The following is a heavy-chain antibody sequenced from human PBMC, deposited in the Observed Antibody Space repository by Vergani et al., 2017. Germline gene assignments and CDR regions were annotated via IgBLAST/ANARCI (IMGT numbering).Heavy chain of an antibody. Sequence: QLQLQESGPGLVKPSETLSLTCTVSGGSVSSTGYYWGWIRQPPGKGLEWIGSIYYSGTTYYNPSLKSRVTISVDTSKNQFSLKLSSVTAADTAVYYCQHRGYYYGSGSYYKVDYWGQGTLVTVSS. CDR2: IYYSGTT. D-gene: IGHD3-10*01. CDR1: GGSVSSTGYY. CDR3: QHRGYYYGSGSYYKVDY. J-gene: IGHJ4*02. V-gene: IGHV4-39*07.